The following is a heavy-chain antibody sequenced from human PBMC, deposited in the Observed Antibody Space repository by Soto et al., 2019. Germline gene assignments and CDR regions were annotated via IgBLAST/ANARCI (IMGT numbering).Heavy chain of an antibody. CDR2: ISNSGST. J-gene: IGHJ6*02. D-gene: IGHD3-10*01. Sequence: PSETLSLTXTIYGGSFSDYYWGWIRQPPGQGLEWIAEISNSGSTNYNPSLKSRVTISVDTSKNQFSLKMSSVTAADTAVYYCARGLRASFGVRLSYYYYGMDVWGQGTTVTVS. V-gene: IGHV4-34*01. CDR1: GGSFSDYY. CDR3: ARGLRASFGVRLSYYYYGMDV.